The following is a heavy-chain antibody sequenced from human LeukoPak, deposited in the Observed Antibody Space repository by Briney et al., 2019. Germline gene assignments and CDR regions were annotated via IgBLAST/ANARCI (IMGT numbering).Heavy chain of an antibody. D-gene: IGHD3-16*01. J-gene: IGHJ4*02. Sequence: GGSLRLSCAASGFTFSSYAMHWVRQAPGKGLEWVAVISYDGSNKYYADSVKGRFTISRDNSKNTLYLQMNSLRAEDTAVYYCARDQHGVITAPRPLWHWGQGTLVTVSS. V-gene: IGHV3-30*04. CDR1: GFTFSSYA. CDR2: ISYDGSNK. CDR3: ARDQHGVITAPRPLWH.